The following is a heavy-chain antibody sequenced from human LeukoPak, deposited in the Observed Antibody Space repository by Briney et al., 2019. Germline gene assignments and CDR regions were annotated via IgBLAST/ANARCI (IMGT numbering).Heavy chain of an antibody. CDR3: ARDWGYSSSPVMDV. Sequence: PGGSLRLSCAASGFTFSSYSMNWVRQAPGKGLEWVSYISSSSSTIYYADSVKGRFTISRDNAKNSLYLQMNSLRAEDTAVYYCARDWGYSSSPVMDVWGKGTTVTVSS. CDR2: ISSSSSTI. D-gene: IGHD6-6*01. CDR1: GFTFSSYS. V-gene: IGHV3-48*01. J-gene: IGHJ6*03.